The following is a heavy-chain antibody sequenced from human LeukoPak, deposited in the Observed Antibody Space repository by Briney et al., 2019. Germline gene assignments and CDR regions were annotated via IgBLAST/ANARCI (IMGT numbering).Heavy chain of an antibody. Sequence: SETLSLTCTVSGGSISSSSYYWGWIRQPPGKGLEWIGSIYYSGSTYYNPSLKSRVTISVDTSKNQFSLKLSSVTAADTAVYYCARKSARGGDFDYWGQGTLVTASS. J-gene: IGHJ4*02. CDR1: GGSISSSSYY. CDR2: IYYSGST. V-gene: IGHV4-39*01. D-gene: IGHD6-6*01. CDR3: ARKSARGGDFDY.